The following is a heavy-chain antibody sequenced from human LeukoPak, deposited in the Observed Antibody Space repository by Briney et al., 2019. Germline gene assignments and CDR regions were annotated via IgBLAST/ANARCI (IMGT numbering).Heavy chain of an antibody. CDR3: ARSVTTYPNVFDV. Sequence: GGSLRLSCAASGFTCSIYSMSWVRQAPGKGLEWVSSISISSVYIYYADSVKGRFTISRDNAKNSLYLQMKRLRAEDTAVYYCARSVTTYPNVFDVWGQGSMVTASS. D-gene: IGHD1-1*01. CDR2: ISISSVYI. V-gene: IGHV3-21*01. J-gene: IGHJ3*01. CDR1: GFTCSIYS.